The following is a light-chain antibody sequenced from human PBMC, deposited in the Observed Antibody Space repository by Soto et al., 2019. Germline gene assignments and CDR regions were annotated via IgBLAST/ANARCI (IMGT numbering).Light chain of an antibody. Sequence: EIVMTQSPATLSVSPGERATLSCRASQSVSSYLAWYQQKPGQAPRLLIYDASNRATGIPARFSGSGSGTDFILTISRLEPEDFAVYYCQQYDSSPRTFGQGTKVDIK. CDR1: QSVSSY. CDR3: QQYDSSPRT. V-gene: IGKV3D-15*01. J-gene: IGKJ1*01. CDR2: DAS.